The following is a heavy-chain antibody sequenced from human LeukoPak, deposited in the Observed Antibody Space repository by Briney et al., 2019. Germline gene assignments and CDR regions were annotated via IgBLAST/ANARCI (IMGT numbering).Heavy chain of an antibody. CDR2: IKQDGSEQ. V-gene: IGHV3-7*01. D-gene: IGHD2-2*01. CDR3: ARVSSSISCFGLDY. J-gene: IGHJ4*02. CDR1: GFTFSNYW. Sequence: GGSLRLSCAASGFTFSNYWMTWVRQAPGKGLEWVANIKQDGSEQYYVDSVRGRFTISRDNAKNSLYLQMNNLRAEDTAVYYCARVSSSISCFGLDYWGQGILVTVSS.